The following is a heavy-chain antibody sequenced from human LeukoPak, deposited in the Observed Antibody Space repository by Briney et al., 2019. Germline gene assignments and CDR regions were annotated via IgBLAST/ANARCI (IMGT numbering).Heavy chain of an antibody. CDR3: AGDGAFGKIYYYYGMDV. CDR2: ISAYNGNT. D-gene: IGHD3-3*02. Sequence: GASVKVSCKASGYTFTSYGISWVRQAPGQGLEWMGWISAYNGNTNYAQKLQGRVTMTTDTSTSTAYMELRSLRSDDTAVYYCAGDGAFGKIYYYYGMDVWGQGTTVTVSS. CDR1: GYTFTSYG. V-gene: IGHV1-18*01. J-gene: IGHJ6*02.